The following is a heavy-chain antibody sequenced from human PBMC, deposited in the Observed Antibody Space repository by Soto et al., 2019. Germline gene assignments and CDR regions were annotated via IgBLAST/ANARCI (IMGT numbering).Heavy chain of an antibody. CDR3: VRGYPTPDR. CDR1: GFAFTNFD. J-gene: IGHJ5*02. D-gene: IGHD3-16*02. CDR2: IGMRGDKT. Sequence: GGSLRLSCAASGFAFTNFDMSWVRQAPGMGLEWLSGIGMRGDKTYYADSVKGRFTISRDNSKNTLSLQMHSLRVDDTALYYCVRGYPTPDRWGQGPQVTVSS. V-gene: IGHV3-23*01.